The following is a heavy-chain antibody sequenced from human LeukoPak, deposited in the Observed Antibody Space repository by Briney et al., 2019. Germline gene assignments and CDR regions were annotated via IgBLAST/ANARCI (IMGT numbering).Heavy chain of an antibody. V-gene: IGHV3-11*01. CDR1: GFTFSDYY. Sequence: GGSLRLSCAASGFTFSDYYMSWIRQAPGKGLEWVSYISSSGSTIYYADSVKGRFTISRDNSKNTLYLQMNSLRAEDTAVYYCARAVMVRGVIPPYFDYWGQGTLVTVSS. J-gene: IGHJ4*02. D-gene: IGHD3-10*01. CDR2: ISSSGSTI. CDR3: ARAVMVRGVIPPYFDY.